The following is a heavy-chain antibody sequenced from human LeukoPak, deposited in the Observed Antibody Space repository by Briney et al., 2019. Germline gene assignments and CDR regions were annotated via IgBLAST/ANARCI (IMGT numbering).Heavy chain of an antibody. Sequence: PGGSLRLSCAASGFAFTNYDMSWIRQAPGKGLEWVSSITTSGAGTYYPDFVKGRFTISRDNSKNTLYLQMNSPRAEDTAVFYCAIGQQPYLFDYWGQGTLVTVSS. CDR3: AIGQQPYLFDY. CDR2: ITTSGAGT. J-gene: IGHJ4*02. D-gene: IGHD6-13*01. V-gene: IGHV3-23*01. CDR1: GFAFTNYD.